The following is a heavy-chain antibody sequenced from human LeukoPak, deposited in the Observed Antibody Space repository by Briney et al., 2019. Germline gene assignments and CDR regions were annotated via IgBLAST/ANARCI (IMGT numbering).Heavy chain of an antibody. CDR3: AKDLGRYRNNFFDY. J-gene: IGHJ4*02. Sequence: GGSLRLSCAASGFTFSSIAMSWVRQAPDKGLEWVSTISGSGGGTYYADSVKGRFTISGDDSKNTLYLQMNSLRADDTAVYYCAKDLGRYRNNFFDYWGQGSLVTVPS. CDR2: ISGSGGGT. CDR1: GFTFSSIA. D-gene: IGHD1-26*01. V-gene: IGHV3-23*01.